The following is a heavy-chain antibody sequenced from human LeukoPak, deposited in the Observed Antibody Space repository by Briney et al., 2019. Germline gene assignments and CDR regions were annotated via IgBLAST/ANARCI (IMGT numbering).Heavy chain of an antibody. CDR1: GFTFTSYA. CDR3: AKEVGRYFDWTHTYFDY. D-gene: IGHD3-9*01. V-gene: IGHV3-23*01. Sequence: PGRSLRLSCAASGFTFTSYAMSWVRQAPGKGLEWVSAISGSGGSTYYADSVKGRFTISRDNSKNTLYLQMNSLRAEDTAVYYCAKEVGRYFDWTHTYFDYWGQGTLVTVSS. CDR2: ISGSGGST. J-gene: IGHJ4*02.